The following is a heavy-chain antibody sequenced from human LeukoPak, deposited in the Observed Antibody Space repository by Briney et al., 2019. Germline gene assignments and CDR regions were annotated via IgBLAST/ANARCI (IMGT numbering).Heavy chain of an antibody. CDR1: GGSISSYY. Sequence: SETLSLTCTVSGGSISSYYWSWIRQPPGKGLEWIGYIYYSGSTNYNPSLKSRVTISVDTSKNQFSLKLSSVTAADTAVYYCARHRGDAFDIWGQGTMVTVSS. J-gene: IGHJ3*02. CDR2: IYYSGST. V-gene: IGHV4-59*01. CDR3: ARHRGDAFDI.